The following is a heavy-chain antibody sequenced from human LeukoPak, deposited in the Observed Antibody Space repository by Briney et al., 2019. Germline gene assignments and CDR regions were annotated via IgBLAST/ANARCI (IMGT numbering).Heavy chain of an antibody. CDR1: GGTFSSYA. CDR2: IIPILGMA. CDR3: ASTLHSGSYSDY. Sequence: SVKVSCKASGGTFSSYAISWARQAPGQGLEWMGRIIPILGMANYAQKFQGRVTITADKSTCTAYMELSSLRSEDTAVYYCASTLHSGSYSDYWGQGTLVTVSS. J-gene: IGHJ4*02. D-gene: IGHD3-10*01. V-gene: IGHV1-69*04.